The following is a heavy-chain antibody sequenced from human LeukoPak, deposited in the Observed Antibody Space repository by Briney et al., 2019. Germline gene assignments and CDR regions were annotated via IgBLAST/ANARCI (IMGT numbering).Heavy chain of an antibody. J-gene: IGHJ3*02. CDR3: ARLRSSTDDAFDI. V-gene: IGHV4-38-2*02. D-gene: IGHD1-26*01. CDR1: GYSISSGYY. CDR2: IYHSGST. Sequence: PSETLSLTCTVSGYSISSGYYWGWIRQPPGKGLEWIGSIYHSGSTYYNPSLKSRVTISVDTSKNQFSLKLSSVTAADTAVYYCARLRSSTDDAFDIWGQGTMVTVSS.